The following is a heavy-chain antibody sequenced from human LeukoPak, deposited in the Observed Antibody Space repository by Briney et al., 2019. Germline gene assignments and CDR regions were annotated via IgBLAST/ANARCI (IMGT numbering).Heavy chain of an antibody. V-gene: IGHV3-48*03. J-gene: IGHJ4*02. CDR2: ISSSSGSTV. CDR1: GFTFSSYE. D-gene: IGHD3-10*01. Sequence: GGSLRLSCAASGFTFSSYEMNWVRQAPGKGLEWVSYISSSSGSTVYYADSVKGRFTISRDNAKNSLYLQMNSLRAEDTAVYYCARDRSVYYGSGSSSLDYWGQGTLVTASS. CDR3: ARDRSVYYGSGSSSLDY.